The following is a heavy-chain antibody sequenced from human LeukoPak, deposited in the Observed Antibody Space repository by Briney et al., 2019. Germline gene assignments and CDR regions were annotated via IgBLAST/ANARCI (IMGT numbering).Heavy chain of an antibody. V-gene: IGHV4-34*01. Sequence: PSETLSLTCAVYGGSFSGYYWNWIRQPPGKGLEWIGEINHSGSTNYIPSLKSRVTISVDTSKNQFSLKLSSVTAADTAVYYCARGSKMLGYNSFDPWGQGTLVTVSS. CDR1: GGSFSGYY. CDR2: INHSGST. J-gene: IGHJ5*02. CDR3: ARGSKMLGYNSFDP. D-gene: IGHD1-26*01.